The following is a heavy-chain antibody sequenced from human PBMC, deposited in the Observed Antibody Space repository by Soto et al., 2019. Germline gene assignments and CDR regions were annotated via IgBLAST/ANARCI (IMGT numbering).Heavy chain of an antibody. CDR2: IYHSGST. CDR3: ARVQSASYYYYGMVV. J-gene: IGHJ6*02. CDR1: GGSISSSYW. Sequence: QVQLQESDPGLVKPSGTLSLTCAVSGGSISSSYWWSWVRQPPGKGLEWIGEIYHSGSTNYNPSLKSRVTISVVKSKNQFSLKLSSVTAADTAVYYCARVQSASYYYYGMVVWGQGTTVTVSS. D-gene: IGHD3-9*01. V-gene: IGHV4-4*02.